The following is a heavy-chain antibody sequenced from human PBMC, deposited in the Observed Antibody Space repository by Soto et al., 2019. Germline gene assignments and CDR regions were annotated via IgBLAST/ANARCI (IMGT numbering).Heavy chain of an antibody. J-gene: IGHJ4*02. D-gene: IGHD6-13*01. Sequence: QVQLVESGGGLVKPGGSLRLSCAASGFTFSDYYMTWLRQAPGSGLEWVSYISSSSGTISYANSVKGRFTISRDNAQNSLYLQMTSLRAEDTAVYYCARGTYRSKTDFDYWGQGTLVTVSS. CDR2: ISSSSGTI. V-gene: IGHV3-11*01. CDR3: ARGTYRSKTDFDY. CDR1: GFTFSDYY.